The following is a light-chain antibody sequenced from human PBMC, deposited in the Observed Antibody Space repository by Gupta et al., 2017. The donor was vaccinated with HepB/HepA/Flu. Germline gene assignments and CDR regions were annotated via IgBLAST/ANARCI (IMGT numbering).Light chain of an antibody. CDR3: QQYFSYRT. V-gene: IGKV1-5*03. CDR1: RNINNN. CDR2: KAY. Sequence: DLQLPQSPSTLSASVGDRVTITCRASRNINNNLAWYQQKPGKAPKVLIYKAYSLESGVPSRFSGSESGTEFTLTISSLQPDDSATYYCQQYFSYRTFGQGTKVEIK. J-gene: IGKJ1*01.